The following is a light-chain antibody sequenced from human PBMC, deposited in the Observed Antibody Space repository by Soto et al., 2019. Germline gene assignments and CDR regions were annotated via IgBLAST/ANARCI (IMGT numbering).Light chain of an antibody. V-gene: IGKV3-11*01. CDR2: DAS. J-gene: IGKJ5*01. CDR1: QTVSRY. CDR3: QQSGNWPH. Sequence: IVVTQSPSTLSLSPGERATLSCRASQTVSRYLAWYQQKPGQAPRLLIYDASKRATGITARFSGSGFGTDFTLTISSLEPEDFATYFCQQSGNWPHLGQGTRLE.